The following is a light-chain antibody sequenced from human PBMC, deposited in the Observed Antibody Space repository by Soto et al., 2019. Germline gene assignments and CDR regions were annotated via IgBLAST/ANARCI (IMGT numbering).Light chain of an antibody. Sequence: EVVLTQSPATLSVSPGERATRSCRASESVNNKLGWYQQKPGQAPRLLIYRASTRATGIPARFSGSGSGTEFTLTISSLQSEDSAVYYCHQYNNWFPFTFGQGTRLEIK. CDR2: RAS. CDR3: HQYNNWFPFT. V-gene: IGKV3-15*01. CDR1: ESVNNK. J-gene: IGKJ5*01.